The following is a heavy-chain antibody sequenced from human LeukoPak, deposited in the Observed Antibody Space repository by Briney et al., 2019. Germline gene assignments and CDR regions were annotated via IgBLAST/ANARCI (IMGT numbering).Heavy chain of an antibody. D-gene: IGHD5-18*01. J-gene: IGHJ5*01. CDR3: ASGYGSGWLDS. CDR2: IHSSGNT. CDR1: GDSTSRGYY. V-gene: IGHV4-31*03. Sequence: SETLSLTCTVSGDSTSRGYYWVWIRQPPGKGLEWIGYIHSSGNTYYNPSLQNRLIISRDTNEDPLSLTLTSVTAADTAVYFCASGYGSGWLDSWGQGTQVTVSS.